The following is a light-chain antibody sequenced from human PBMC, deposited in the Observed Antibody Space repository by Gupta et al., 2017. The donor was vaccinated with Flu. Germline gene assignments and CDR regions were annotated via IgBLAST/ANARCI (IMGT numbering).Light chain of an antibody. CDR1: SSEVGAHNY. CDR3: FAYAVCRD. J-gene: IGLJ1*01. CDR2: EGT. Sequence: SPMPQPRSVFGSPGQSVAISCTGTSSEVGAHNYVSWYQQHPCKDHKLMIFEGTNRPSGVPDRFSGSKSGNTAALTIALSQAEDEADYYCFAYAVCRDFGTGTKVTVL. V-gene: IGLV2-11*01.